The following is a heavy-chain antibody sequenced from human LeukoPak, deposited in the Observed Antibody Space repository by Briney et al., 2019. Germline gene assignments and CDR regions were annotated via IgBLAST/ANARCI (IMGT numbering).Heavy chain of an antibody. J-gene: IGHJ4*02. Sequence: GGSLRLSCAASGFTFSSYWMHWVRQAPGKGLVWISRINSDGSGTSYADSVMGRFTISRDNAKNTLYLQMNSLRAEDTAVYYCARADDGANSWVNYWGQGTLVTVSS. V-gene: IGHV3-74*01. CDR1: GFTFSSYW. CDR2: INSDGSGT. CDR3: ARADDGANSWVNY. D-gene: IGHD4-23*01.